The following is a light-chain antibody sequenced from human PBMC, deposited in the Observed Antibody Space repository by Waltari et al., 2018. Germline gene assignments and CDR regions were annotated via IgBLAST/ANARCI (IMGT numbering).Light chain of an antibody. J-gene: IGLJ3*02. CDR2: RDT. CDR1: NIGSKN. CDR3: HVWDSSFRMV. V-gene: IGLV3-9*01. Sequence: SYELTQPLSVSVAQGQTATITCGENNIGSKNVHWLQQRPGQAPVLGIYRDTNRPSGIPERFSGSNSGKTATLTISRAQAADEADYYCHVWDSSFRMVFGGGTKLTVL.